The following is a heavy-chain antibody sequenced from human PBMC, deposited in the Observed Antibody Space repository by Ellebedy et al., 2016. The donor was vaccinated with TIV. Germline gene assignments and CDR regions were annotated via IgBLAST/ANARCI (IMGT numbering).Heavy chain of an antibody. CDR2: VSGTGSST. CDR1: GLAFSNYG. CDR3: AKCEGATCLDGMDV. Sequence: GGSLRLSCAASGLAFSNYGMNWVRQAPGRGLEWVSTVSGTGSSTHYADSVKGRFTISRDNSKNTLYLQMNSLRAEDTAVYYCAKCEGATCLDGMDVWGQGTTVTVSS. V-gene: IGHV3-23*01. J-gene: IGHJ6*02. D-gene: IGHD2-2*01.